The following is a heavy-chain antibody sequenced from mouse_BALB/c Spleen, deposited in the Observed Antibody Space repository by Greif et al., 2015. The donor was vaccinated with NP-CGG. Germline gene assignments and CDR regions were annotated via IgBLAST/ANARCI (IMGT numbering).Heavy chain of an antibody. Sequence: QVHVKQSGPGLVQPSQSLSITCTVSGFSLTSYGVHWVRQSPGKGLEWLGVIWSGGSTDYNAAFISRLSISKDNSKSQVFFKMNSLQANDTAIYYCARPPYYGNYWYFDVWGAGTTVTVSS. D-gene: IGHD2-10*01. V-gene: IGHV2-2*02. CDR1: GFSLTSYG. CDR2: IWSGGST. J-gene: IGHJ1*01. CDR3: ARPPYYGNYWYFDV.